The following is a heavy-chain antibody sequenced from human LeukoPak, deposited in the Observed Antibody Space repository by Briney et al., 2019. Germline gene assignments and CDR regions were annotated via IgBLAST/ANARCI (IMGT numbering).Heavy chain of an antibody. CDR2: IYNGRTT. D-gene: IGHD4-23*01. CDR3: VRHDGRSGGTMGAFDS. J-gene: IGHJ5*01. V-gene: IGHV4-39*01. CDR1: GGSISSINHH. Sequence: SETLSLTCTVSGGSISSINHHWGWVRQSPGKDLEWTGSIYNGRTTFSNPSLNSRVTISIVTSKNQFSLQLNSVTAADTAVYYCVRHDGRSGGTMGAFDSWGQGSLVTASS.